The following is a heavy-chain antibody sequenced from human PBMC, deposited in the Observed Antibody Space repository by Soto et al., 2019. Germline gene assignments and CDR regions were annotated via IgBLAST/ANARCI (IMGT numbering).Heavy chain of an antibody. D-gene: IGHD6-13*01. CDR1: GYTFTSYA. CDR2: INAGNGNT. J-gene: IGHJ5*02. Sequence: ASVKVSCKASGYTFTSYAMHWVRQAPGQRLEWMGWINAGNGNTKYSQKFQGRVTITRDTSESTAYMELSSLRSKDTAVYYCARCAGTVWVWFDPWGQGTLDTVSS. CDR3: ARCAGTVWVWFDP. V-gene: IGHV1-3*01.